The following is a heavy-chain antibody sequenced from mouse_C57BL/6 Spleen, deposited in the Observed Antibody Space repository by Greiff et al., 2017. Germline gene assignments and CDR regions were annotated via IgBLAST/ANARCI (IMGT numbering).Heavy chain of an antibody. V-gene: IGHV2-6*01. CDR1: GFSLTSYG. Sequence: VKLMESGPGLVAPSQSLSITCTVSGFSLTSYGVDWVRQSPGKGLEWLGVIWGVGSTNYNSALKSRLSISKDKSKSQVFLTMNCLQTDDTAMYYCASFDYDFRFAYWGQGTLVTVSA. D-gene: IGHD2-4*01. J-gene: IGHJ3*01. CDR3: ASFDYDFRFAY. CDR2: IWGVGST.